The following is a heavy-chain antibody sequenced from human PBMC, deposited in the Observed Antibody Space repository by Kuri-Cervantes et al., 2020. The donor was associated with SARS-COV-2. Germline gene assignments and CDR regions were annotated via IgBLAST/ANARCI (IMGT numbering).Heavy chain of an antibody. CDR3: ARDRVGVHDS. V-gene: IGHV3-30-3*01. CDR1: GFTFSRYA. D-gene: IGHD2-21*01. Sequence: GGFLRLSCAASGFTFSRYAMHWVRQAPGKGLEWVAVLSYDGSNKDYTASGKGRFTISRDNSQNTLYLQMKSLRTEDTALYYCARDRVGVHDSWGQGTLVTVSS. CDR2: LSYDGSNK. J-gene: IGHJ4*02.